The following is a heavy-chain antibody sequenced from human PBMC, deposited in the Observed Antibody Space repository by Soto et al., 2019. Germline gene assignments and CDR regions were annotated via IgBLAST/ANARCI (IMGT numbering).Heavy chain of an antibody. D-gene: IGHD6-6*01. V-gene: IGHV4-31*03. Sequence: QVQLQEMGPGLVKPSQTLTVTCTVSGDSVNSAYWSWIRQLPGKGLEWLGHIYHTGRTFYNPSLKSRLAISIDKSKTLFSLKLMSVTTSDTAVYYCSRTDAYKSSFFDSWGQGTVVTVSS. CDR2: IYHTGRT. CDR3: SRTDAYKSSFFDS. J-gene: IGHJ4*02. CDR1: GDSVNSAY.